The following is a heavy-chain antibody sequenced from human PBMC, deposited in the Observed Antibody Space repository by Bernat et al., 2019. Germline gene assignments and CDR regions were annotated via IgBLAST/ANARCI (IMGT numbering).Heavy chain of an antibody. D-gene: IGHD3-10*01. V-gene: IGHV3-7*02. CDR1: GITFSTYW. J-gene: IGHJ4*02. CDR3: ARTGGSGSYYPFDY. Sequence: EVQLVESGGGLVQPGGSLRLSCAASGITFSTYWMSWVRQAPGKGLEWVANIKQDGSEQYYVDSVRGRFTISRDNAKNSLYLQMNSLRAEDTAVYYCARTGGSGSYYPFDYWGQGTLVTVSS. CDR2: IKQDGSEQ.